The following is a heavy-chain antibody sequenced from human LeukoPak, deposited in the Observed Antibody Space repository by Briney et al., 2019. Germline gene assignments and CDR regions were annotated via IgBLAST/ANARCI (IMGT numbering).Heavy chain of an antibody. D-gene: IGHD3-22*01. V-gene: IGHV4-38-2*02. J-gene: IGHJ4*01. Sequence: SETLSLTCTVSNYSINSGSYWGWIRQPPGKGLEWIGSVYHSGSTHYNPSLKSRVSISVDTSKNQFSLRLTSLTAADTAVYYCASTLRTYYSDSSGYYPLGYWGQGTLVTVSS. CDR1: NYSINSGSY. CDR2: VYHSGST. CDR3: ASTLRTYYSDSSGYYPLGY.